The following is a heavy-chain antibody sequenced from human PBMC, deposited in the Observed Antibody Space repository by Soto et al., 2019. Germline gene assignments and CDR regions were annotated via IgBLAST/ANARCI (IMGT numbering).Heavy chain of an antibody. CDR2: TSGSGDST. CDR1: GFTFSSYA. Sequence: GGSLRLSCAASGFTFSSYAMSWVRQAPGKGLEWVSATSGSGDSTYYADSVKGRFTISRDNSNNTLYLQMNSLRAEDTAVYYCAKAHFYYGMDVGGEGTTVTVSS. J-gene: IGHJ6*04. CDR3: AKAHFYYGMDV. V-gene: IGHV3-23*01.